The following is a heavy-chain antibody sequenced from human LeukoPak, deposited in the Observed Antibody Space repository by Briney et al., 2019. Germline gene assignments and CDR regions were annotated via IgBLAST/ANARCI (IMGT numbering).Heavy chain of an antibody. CDR3: ARADSGDYYPSRFDY. CDR1: GFTFNSYS. Sequence: GGSLRLSCAASGFTFNSYSMNWVRQAPGKGLEWVSSINSGNSNIYYADSVKGRFTISRGNAKNSLYLQMNSLRAEDTAVYYCARADSGDYYPSRFDYWGQGTLVTVSS. J-gene: IGHJ4*02. V-gene: IGHV3-21*04. D-gene: IGHD4-17*01. CDR2: INSGNSNI.